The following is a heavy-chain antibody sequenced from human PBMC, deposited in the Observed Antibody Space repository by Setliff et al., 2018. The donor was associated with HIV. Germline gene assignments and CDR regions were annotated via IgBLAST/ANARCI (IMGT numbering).Heavy chain of an antibody. V-gene: IGHV3-23*01. CDR3: AEVRLPY. CDR1: RFSFSSYA. J-gene: IGHJ4*02. CDR2: ISGSGNSA. D-gene: IGHD3-10*01. Sequence: GGSLRLSCAAARFSFSSYAMSWVRQAPGKGLEWVSSISGSGNSAYYADSVKGRFTISRDNSKDTLYLQMNSLRAEDTAVYYCAEVRLPYWGQGTLVTVSS.